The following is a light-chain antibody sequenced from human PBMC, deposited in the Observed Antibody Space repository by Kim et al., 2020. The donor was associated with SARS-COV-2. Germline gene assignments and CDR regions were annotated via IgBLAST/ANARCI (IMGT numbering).Light chain of an antibody. CDR2: GAS. Sequence: LSPEERATLSCRASQSVNNNYLAWYQQKPGQAPRLLIYGASTRATGTPDTFSGSGSVTDFTLTISRLESEDFAVYYCHQYGYSPYTFGQGTKLEI. J-gene: IGKJ2*01. V-gene: IGKV3-20*01. CDR3: HQYGYSPYT. CDR1: QSVNNNY.